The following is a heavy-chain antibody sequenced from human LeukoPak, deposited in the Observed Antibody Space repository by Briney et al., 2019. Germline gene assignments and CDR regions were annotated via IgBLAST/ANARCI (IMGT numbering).Heavy chain of an antibody. D-gene: IGHD7-27*01. CDR1: GFTFSSYA. J-gene: IGHJ6*02. CDR3: AKVITGDPYARYYGMDV. CDR2: ISHSGDSP. Sequence: QPGGSLRLSCAASGFTFSSYAMSWVRQAPGKGLEWVSGISHSGDSPYYTDSVKGRFTISRDNSKNMVYLQMNSLRAEDTAVYYCAKVITGDPYARYYGMDVWGQGTTVTVSS. V-gene: IGHV3-23*01.